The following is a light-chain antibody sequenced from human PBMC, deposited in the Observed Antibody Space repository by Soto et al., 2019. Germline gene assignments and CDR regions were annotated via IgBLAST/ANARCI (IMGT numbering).Light chain of an antibody. CDR1: SSDVGAYNY. J-gene: IGLJ2*01. CDR2: DVN. Sequence: QSVLTQPRSVSGSPGQSVTISCTGTSSDVGAYNYVSWYQQHPGKAPKLMMYDVNVRPSGVPDRFSGFKSGNTASLTISGFQAEDEADDYCCSFGGPNLYVVFGGGTKLTVL. CDR3: CSFGGPNLYVV. V-gene: IGLV2-11*01.